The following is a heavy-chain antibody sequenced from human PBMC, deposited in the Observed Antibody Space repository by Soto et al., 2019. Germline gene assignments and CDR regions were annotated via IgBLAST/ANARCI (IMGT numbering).Heavy chain of an antibody. CDR2: ISGSGGST. CDR1: GFTFSSYA. V-gene: IGHV3-23*01. CDR3: AKSPLLGRGKYYFDY. J-gene: IGHJ4*02. Sequence: EVQLLESGGGLVQPGGSLRLSCAASGFTFSSYAMSWVGQAPGKGLEWVSAISGSGGSTYYADSVKGRFTISRDNSKNTLYLHMNSLRAEDTAVYYCAKSPLLGRGKYYFDYWGQGTLVTVSS.